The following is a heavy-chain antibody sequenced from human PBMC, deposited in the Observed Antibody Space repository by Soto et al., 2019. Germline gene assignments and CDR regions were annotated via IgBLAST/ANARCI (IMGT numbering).Heavy chain of an antibody. D-gene: IGHD6-19*01. Sequence: SETLSLTCTVSGGSISSSSYYWGWIRQPPGKGLEWIGSIYYSGSTYYNPSLKSRVTISVDTSKNQFSLKLSSVTAADTAVYYCARHGWSSGWRGYYFDYWGQGTLVTVSS. CDR3: ARHGWSSGWRGYYFDY. V-gene: IGHV4-39*01. CDR1: GGSISSSSYY. CDR2: IYYSGST. J-gene: IGHJ4*02.